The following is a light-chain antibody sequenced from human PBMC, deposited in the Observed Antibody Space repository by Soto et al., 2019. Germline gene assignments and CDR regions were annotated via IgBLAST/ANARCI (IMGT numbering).Light chain of an antibody. V-gene: IGKV3-15*01. Sequence: EIVMTQSPATLSVSPGERATLSCRASQSVSSNLAWYQQKPGQAPRLLIYGASTRATGIPAGFSCSGSGTEFTLTISSLQSEDFAVYYCQQYNNWPPYTFGQGTKLEIK. CDR3: QQYNNWPPYT. J-gene: IGKJ2*01. CDR1: QSVSSN. CDR2: GAS.